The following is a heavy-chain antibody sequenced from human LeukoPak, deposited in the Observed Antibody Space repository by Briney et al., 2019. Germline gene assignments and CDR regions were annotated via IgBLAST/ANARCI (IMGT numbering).Heavy chain of an antibody. CDR1: GGSISSGSYY. CDR3: ARGASSSSPIGYYYYYIDV. Sequence: SETLSLTCTVSGGSISSGSYYWSWIRQPAGKGLEWIGRMYTSGSTNYNPSLKSRVTISVDTSKNQFSLKLSSVTAADTAVYYCARGASSSSPIGYYYYYIDVWGKGTTVTVSS. V-gene: IGHV4-61*02. CDR2: MYTSGST. J-gene: IGHJ6*03. D-gene: IGHD6-6*01.